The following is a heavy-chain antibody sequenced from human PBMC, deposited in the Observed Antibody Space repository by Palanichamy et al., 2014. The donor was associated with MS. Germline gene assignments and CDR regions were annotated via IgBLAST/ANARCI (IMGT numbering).Heavy chain of an antibody. J-gene: IGHJ5*02. V-gene: IGHV4-34*01. CDR2: INHSGST. D-gene: IGHD1-1*01. CDR1: GGSFSVYY. CDR3: ARGRKIRISGYNWFDP. Sequence: QVQLQQWGAGLLKSSETLSLTCAVSGGSFSVYYWSWIRQAPGKGLEWIGEINHSGSTNYNPSLKSRVTISVEKSKSQFSLKLNSMTAADTAVYYCARGRKIRISGYNWFDPWGQGTLVTVSS.